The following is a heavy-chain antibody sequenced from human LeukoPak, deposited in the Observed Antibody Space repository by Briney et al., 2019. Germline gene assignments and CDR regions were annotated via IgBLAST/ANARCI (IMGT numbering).Heavy chain of an antibody. CDR1: GFTFGDYA. CDR3: TRDQTPYY. V-gene: IGHV3-49*04. CDR2: IRSKIYGGTP. J-gene: IGHJ4*02. Sequence: GGSLRLSCTASGFTFGDYAMTWVRQAPGKGLEWVGFIRSKIYGGTPEYAASVKGRFTISGDDSKGIAYLQMNSLKTEDTAVYYCTRDQTPYYWGQGTLVTVSS.